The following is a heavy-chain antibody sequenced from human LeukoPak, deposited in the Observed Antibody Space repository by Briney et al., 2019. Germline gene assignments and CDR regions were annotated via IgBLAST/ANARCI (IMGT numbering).Heavy chain of an antibody. J-gene: IGHJ4*02. CDR2: IRSNAYGGTT. Sequence: GGSLRLSCAASGFTFSSYAMSWVRQAPGKGLEWVGFIRSNAYGGTTEYAASVKGRFTISRDDSKSIAYLQMNSLKTEDTAVYYCTRDCLGSSWYLVFDYWGQGTLVTVSS. D-gene: IGHD6-13*01. V-gene: IGHV3-49*04. CDR3: TRDCLGSSWYLVFDY. CDR1: GFTFSSYA.